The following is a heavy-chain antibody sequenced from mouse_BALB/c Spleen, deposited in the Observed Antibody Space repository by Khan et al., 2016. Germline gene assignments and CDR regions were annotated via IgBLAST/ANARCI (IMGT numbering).Heavy chain of an antibody. J-gene: IGHJ2*01. CDR2: ISSGSSAI. V-gene: IGHV5-17*02. Sequence: EVELVESGGGLVQPGGSRKLSCAASGYTFSSFGMHWVRQAPEKGLEWVAFISSGSSAIYYADTVKGRFTISRDNPKNTLFLQMTSLRSEDTAMYYCGRGDYWGQGTTLTVSS. CDR1: GYTFSSFG. CDR3: GRGDY.